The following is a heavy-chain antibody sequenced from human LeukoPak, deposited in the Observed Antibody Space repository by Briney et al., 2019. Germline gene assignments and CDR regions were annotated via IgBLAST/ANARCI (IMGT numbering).Heavy chain of an antibody. D-gene: IGHD6-13*01. CDR3: ARAPLSRLYSSPSEYYFDY. CDR2: INPSGGST. CDR1: GYTFTSYY. V-gene: IGHV1-46*01. Sequence: ASVNVSCKASGYTFTSYYMHWVRQAPGQGLEWMGIINPSGGSTSYAQKFQGRVTMTRDTSTNTVYMELSSLRSEDTAVYYCARAPLSRLYSSPSEYYFDYWGQGTLVTVSS. J-gene: IGHJ4*02.